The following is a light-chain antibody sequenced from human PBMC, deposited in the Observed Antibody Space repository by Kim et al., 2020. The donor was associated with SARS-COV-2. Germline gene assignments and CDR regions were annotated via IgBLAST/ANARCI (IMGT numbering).Light chain of an antibody. Sequence: SVGDRVTVSCRASQSIGMLLNWYQHKPGKAPKLRNYTAATLHSGVPSRFSGSGSGTDFTHTITSLQPEEFATYYWQQSYITPIAFGQGTRLESK. J-gene: IGKJ5*01. CDR3: QQSYITPIA. V-gene: IGKV1-39*01. CDR2: TAA. CDR1: QSIGML.